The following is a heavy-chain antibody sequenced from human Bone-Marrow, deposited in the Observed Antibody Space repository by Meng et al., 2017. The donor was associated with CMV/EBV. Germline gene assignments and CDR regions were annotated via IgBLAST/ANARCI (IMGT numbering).Heavy chain of an antibody. D-gene: IGHD3-3*01. J-gene: IGHJ6*02. CDR1: GFTFSSHE. CDR3: ARAPAGGFWSAYYRDYFYYGMDV. V-gene: IGHV3-48*03. CDR2: IDSSGGTV. Sequence: GGSLRLSCAASGFTFSSHEMIWVRQAPGMGLEWVSYIDSSGGTVSYADSVRGRFTISRDNSKSTLYVQMNSLRVEDTAVYYCARAPAGGFWSAYYRDYFYYGMDVWGQGTTVTVSS.